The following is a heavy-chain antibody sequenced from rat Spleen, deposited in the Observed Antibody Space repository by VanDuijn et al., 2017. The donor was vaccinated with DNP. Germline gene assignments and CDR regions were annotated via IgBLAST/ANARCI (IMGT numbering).Heavy chain of an antibody. Sequence: EVQLVESGGGLVQPGRSLKLSCAASGFTFSKYDMTWVRQAPAKGLEWVACVTTVDGNTYYADSVKGRFTVSRDDSRSTLYLQMNNVKEEDTAIYDCAGTPNYKGYWGQGVMVTVSS. V-gene: IGHV5-25*01. CDR2: VTTVDGNT. CDR1: GFTFSKYD. CDR3: AGTPNYKGY. J-gene: IGHJ2*01. D-gene: IGHD1-10*01.